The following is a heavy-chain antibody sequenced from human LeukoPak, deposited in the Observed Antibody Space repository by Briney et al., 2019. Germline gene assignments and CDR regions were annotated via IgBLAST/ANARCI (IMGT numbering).Heavy chain of an antibody. V-gene: IGHV3-7*05. D-gene: IGHD1/OR15-1a*01. Sequence: GGSLRLSCAASGFTFTSYWMGWVRQAPGKGLEWVAHIKGDGSGKEYVDSVKGRFTISRDNAKNSLYLQMNSLRAEDTAVYYCARWRTYIQGFFDPWGQGTLVTVSS. CDR3: ARWRTYIQGFFDP. CDR1: GFTFTSYW. J-gene: IGHJ5*02. CDR2: IKGDGSGK.